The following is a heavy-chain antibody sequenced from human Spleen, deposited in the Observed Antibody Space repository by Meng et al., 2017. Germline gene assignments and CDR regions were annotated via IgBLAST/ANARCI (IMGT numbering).Heavy chain of an antibody. D-gene: IGHD3-10*01. Sequence: GSLRLSCAVYGGSFSGYFWSWIRQPPGKGLEWIGEIYHSGSTNYNPSLKSRVTISVDTSKNQFSLKLSSVTAADTAVYYCASVRGGDIPFDWGQGTLVTVSS. J-gene: IGHJ4*02. CDR2: IYHSGST. V-gene: IGHV4-34*01. CDR1: GGSFSGYF. CDR3: ASVRGGDIPFD.